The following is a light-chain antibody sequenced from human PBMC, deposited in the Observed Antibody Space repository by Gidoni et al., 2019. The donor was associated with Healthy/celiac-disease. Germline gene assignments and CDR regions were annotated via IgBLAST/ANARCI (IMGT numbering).Light chain of an antibody. V-gene: IGKV3-20*01. J-gene: IGKJ3*01. CDR3: QQYDSSLFT. Sequence: IVLTQSPGTLSLSPGERATLSCRASQSGSTSYLAWYQQKPGQAPRLLIYGASSRATGIPARFSGSGSGTDFTLTISRLEPEDFAVYYCQQYDSSLFTFGHGTKVDIK. CDR2: GAS. CDR1: QSGSTSY.